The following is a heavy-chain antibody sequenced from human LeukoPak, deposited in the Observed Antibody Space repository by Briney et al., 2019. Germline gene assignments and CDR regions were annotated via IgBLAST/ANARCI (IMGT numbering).Heavy chain of an antibody. D-gene: IGHD3-3*01. Sequence: GGSLRLSCAASGFTFSSYGMHWVRHAPGKGLEWVAFIRYDGSNKYYADSVKGRFTISRDNSKNTLYLQMNSLRAEDTAVYYCAGAYYDFWSGYSSDDYWGQGTLVTAPS. CDR2: IRYDGSNK. CDR3: AGAYYDFWSGYSSDDY. V-gene: IGHV3-30*02. J-gene: IGHJ4*02. CDR1: GFTFSSYG.